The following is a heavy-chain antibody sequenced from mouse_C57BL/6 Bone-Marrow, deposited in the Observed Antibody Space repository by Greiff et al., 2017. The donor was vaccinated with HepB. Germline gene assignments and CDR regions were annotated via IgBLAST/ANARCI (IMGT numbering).Heavy chain of an antibody. D-gene: IGHD4-1*01. CDR1: GFSLTSYG. CDR2: IWSGGST. CDR3: AKKRGNWADYAMDY. Sequence: QVQLKESGPGLVQPSQRLSITCTVSGFSLTSYGVHWVRQPPGKGLEWLGVIWSGGSTDYNAAFISRLSISKDNSKSQVFFKMNSLQADDTAIYYCAKKRGNWADYAMDYWGQGTSVTVSS. J-gene: IGHJ4*01. V-gene: IGHV2-4*01.